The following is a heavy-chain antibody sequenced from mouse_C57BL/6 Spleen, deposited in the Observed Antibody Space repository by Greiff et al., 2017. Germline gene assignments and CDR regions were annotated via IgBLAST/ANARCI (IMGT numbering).Heavy chain of an antibody. D-gene: IGHD3-2*02. J-gene: IGHJ4*01. Sequence: QVQLQQPGAELVRPGSSVKLSCKASGYTFTSYWMDWVKQRPGQGLEWIGNIYPSDSETHYNQKFKDKATLTVDKSSSTAYMQLSSLTSEDSAVYYCARDNSSGYEGYAMDYWGQGTSVTVSS. CDR2: IYPSDSET. CDR3: ARDNSSGYEGYAMDY. CDR1: GYTFTSYW. V-gene: IGHV1-61*01.